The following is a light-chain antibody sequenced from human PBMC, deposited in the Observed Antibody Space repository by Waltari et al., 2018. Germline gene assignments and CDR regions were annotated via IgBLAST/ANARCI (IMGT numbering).Light chain of an antibody. Sequence: QSALTQPASVSASRGQSIPISCTGSSSDVVGNHYVPWYQQHPGQAPKVLIYDVTNRPSGVSDRFSGSKSANTASLTISGLQAEDEADYYCSSYVPTDTSWVFGGGTKLTVL. CDR3: SSYVPTDTSWV. V-gene: IGLV2-14*03. J-gene: IGLJ3*02. CDR2: DVT. CDR1: SSDVVGNHY.